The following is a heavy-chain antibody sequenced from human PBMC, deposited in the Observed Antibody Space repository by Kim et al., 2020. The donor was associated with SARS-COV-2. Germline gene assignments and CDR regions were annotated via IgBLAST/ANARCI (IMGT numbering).Heavy chain of an antibody. CDR3: ARSLLGELLQGFDY. CDR2: ISYDGSNK. J-gene: IGHJ4*02. CDR1: GFTFSSYA. D-gene: IGHD3-10*01. Sequence: GGSLRLSCAASGFTFSSYAMHWVRQAPGKGLEWVAVISYDGSNKYYADSVKGRFTISRDNSKNTLYLQMNSLRAEDTAVYYCARSLLGELLQGFDYWGQG. V-gene: IGHV3-30*04.